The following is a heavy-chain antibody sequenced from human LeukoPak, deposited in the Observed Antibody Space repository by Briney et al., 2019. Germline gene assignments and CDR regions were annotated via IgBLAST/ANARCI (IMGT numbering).Heavy chain of an antibody. CDR2: IYYSGST. CDR3: ARFPYSSGSSNAY. Sequence: PSETLSLTCSVSGGSISGYYWSWIRQPPGKGLEWIGYIYYSGSTNYNPSPKSRVTISVDTSKNQFSLKLSSVTAADTAVYYCARFPYSSGSSNAYWGQGSLVTVSS. V-gene: IGHV4-59*08. CDR1: GGSISGYY. D-gene: IGHD6-19*01. J-gene: IGHJ4*02.